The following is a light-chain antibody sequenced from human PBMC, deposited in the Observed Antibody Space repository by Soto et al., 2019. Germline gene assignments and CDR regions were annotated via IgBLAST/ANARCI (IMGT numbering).Light chain of an antibody. CDR2: QVS. Sequence: QSVLTQPASVSGSPGQSITISCTGTSSDVGNFDLVSWYQQPPGTAPKLLIYQVSNRPSGVPDRFSGSQSGNTASLTISGLQAEDEADYYCSLKTSSVTWVFGGGTKLTVL. CDR3: SLKTSSVTWV. V-gene: IGLV2-18*01. J-gene: IGLJ3*02. CDR1: SSDVGNFDL.